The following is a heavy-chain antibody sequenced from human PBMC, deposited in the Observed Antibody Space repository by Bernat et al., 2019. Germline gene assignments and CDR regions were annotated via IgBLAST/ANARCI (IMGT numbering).Heavy chain of an antibody. CDR2: IYSGGST. V-gene: IGHV3-66*01. CDR3: ARDAYSYGYFDY. D-gene: IGHD5-18*01. CDR1: GFTVSSNY. J-gene: IGHJ4*02. Sequence: EVQLVESGGGLVQPGGSLRLSCATSGFTVSSNYMSWVRQAPGKGLEWVSVIYSGGSTYYADSVKGRFTISRDNSKNTLYLQMNSLRAEDTAVYYCARDAYSYGYFDYWGQGTLVTVSS.